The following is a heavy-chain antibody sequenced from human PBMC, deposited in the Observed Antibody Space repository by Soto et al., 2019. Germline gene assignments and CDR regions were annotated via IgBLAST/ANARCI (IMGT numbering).Heavy chain of an antibody. V-gene: IGHV3-33*01. Sequence: QVQLVESGGGVVQPGRSLRLSCAASGFTFSSYAMHWVRQAPGKGLEWVAVIYYDGSNKYYVDCVKGRFTISRDNSKNTLYLQMNSLRAEDTAVYYCARAYCSGGICYYYFDYWGQGTLVTVSS. J-gene: IGHJ4*02. CDR3: ARAYCSGGICYYYFDY. CDR1: GFTFSSYA. CDR2: IYYDGSNK. D-gene: IGHD2-15*01.